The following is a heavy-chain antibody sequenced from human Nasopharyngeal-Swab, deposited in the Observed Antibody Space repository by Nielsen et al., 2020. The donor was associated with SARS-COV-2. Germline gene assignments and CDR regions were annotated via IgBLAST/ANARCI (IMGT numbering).Heavy chain of an antibody. V-gene: IGHV4-39*01. CDR1: GGSISSSSYY. Sequence: SQTLSLTCAVSGGSISSSSYYWGWIRQPPGKGLEWIGSIYYSGSTYYNPSLKSRVTISVDTSKNQFSLKLSSVTAADTAVYYCARRMSPAGTELRVWWYFDLWGRGTLVTSPQ. D-gene: IGHD6-13*01. CDR2: IYYSGST. J-gene: IGHJ2*01. CDR3: ARRMSPAGTELRVWWYFDL.